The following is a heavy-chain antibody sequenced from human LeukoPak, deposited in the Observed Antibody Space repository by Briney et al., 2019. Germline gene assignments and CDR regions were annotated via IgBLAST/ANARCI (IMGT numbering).Heavy chain of an antibody. D-gene: IGHD3-10*01. J-gene: IGHJ4*02. CDR3: AKDQSGSYPYYFDY. V-gene: IGHV3-23*01. CDR1: GFTFSSYA. CDR2: ISGSGGST. Sequence: GGSLRLSCAASGFTFSSYAMSWVRQAPGKGLGWFSAISGSGGSTYYADSVKGRFTISRDDSKNTLYLQMNSLRAEDTAVYYCAKDQSGSYPYYFDYWGQGTLVTVSS.